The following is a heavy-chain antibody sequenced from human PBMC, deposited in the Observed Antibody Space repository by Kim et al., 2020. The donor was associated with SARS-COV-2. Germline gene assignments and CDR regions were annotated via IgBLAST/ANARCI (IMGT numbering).Heavy chain of an antibody. CDR1: GFTFSSYG. J-gene: IGHJ6*02. V-gene: IGHV3-30*18. CDR2: LSDDGSKE. Sequence: GGSLRLSCVASGFTFSSYGMHWVRQAPGTGLEWVSVLSDDGSKEYYADPVKGRFPISRDNSKNTLYLQMDRLRPDDTAVYFCAKRAGILSLGLYYYAMDVWGHGTPGTGSS. CDR3: AKRAGILSLGLYYYAMDV.